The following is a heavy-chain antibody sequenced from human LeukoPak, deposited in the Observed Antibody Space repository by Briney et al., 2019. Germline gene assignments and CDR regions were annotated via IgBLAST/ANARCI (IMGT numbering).Heavy chain of an antibody. CDR2: ISWNSGSI. V-gene: IGHV3-9*01. CDR1: GFTFDDYA. D-gene: IGHD3-10*01. J-gene: IGHJ3*02. CDR3: AKDLWFGELLYAFDI. Sequence: GRSLRLSCAASGFTFDDYAMHWVRQAPGKGLEWVSGISWNSGSIGYADSVKGRFTISRDNAKNSLYLQMNSLRAEDTALYYCAKDLWFGELLYAFDIWGQGTMVTVSS.